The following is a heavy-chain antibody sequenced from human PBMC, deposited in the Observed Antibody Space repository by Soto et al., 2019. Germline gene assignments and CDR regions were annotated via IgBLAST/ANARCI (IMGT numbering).Heavy chain of an antibody. CDR1: GGSISSYY. J-gene: IGHJ5*02. Sequence: SETLSLTCTVSGGSISSYYWSWIRQPPGKGLEWIGYIYYSGSTNYNPSLKSRVTISVDTSKNQFPLKLSSVTAADTAVYYCARDVSGDYWFDPWGQGTLVTVSS. D-gene: IGHD4-17*01. CDR2: IYYSGST. CDR3: ARDVSGDYWFDP. V-gene: IGHV4-59*01.